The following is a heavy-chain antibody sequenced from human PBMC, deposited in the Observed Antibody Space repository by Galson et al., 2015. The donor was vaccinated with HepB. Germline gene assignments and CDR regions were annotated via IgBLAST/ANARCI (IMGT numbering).Heavy chain of an antibody. Sequence: CAISGASVSRYSAAWNWIRQSPSGGREGLGRAYVRSKWDNDYAVSVKSRITINPDTSKNQFFLQLNSVTPEDTAVYYCARDPVLQPMSYIYDGMDVWGQGPTVTV. J-gene: IGHJ6*02. D-gene: IGHD1-26*01. CDR3: ARDPVLQPMSYIYDGMDV. CDR1: GASVSRYSAA. CDR2: AYVRSKWDN. V-gene: IGHV6-1*01.